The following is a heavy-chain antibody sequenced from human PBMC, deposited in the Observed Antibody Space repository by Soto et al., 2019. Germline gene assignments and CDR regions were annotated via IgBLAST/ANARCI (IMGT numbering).Heavy chain of an antibody. CDR2: IIPIFGTA. D-gene: IGHD3-10*01. CDR1: GGTFSSYA. V-gene: IGHV1-69*01. CDR3: ARDRFGGGPVPADY. Sequence: QVQLVQSGAEVKKPGSSVKVSCKASGGTFSSYAISWVRQAPGQGLEWMGGIIPIFGTANYAQKFQGRVTITADESTRTAYMELGSLRSEDTAVYYCARDRFGGGPVPADYWGQGTLVTVSS. J-gene: IGHJ4*02.